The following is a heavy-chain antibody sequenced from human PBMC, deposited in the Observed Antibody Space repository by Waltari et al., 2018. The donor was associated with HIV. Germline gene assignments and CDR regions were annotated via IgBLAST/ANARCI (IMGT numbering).Heavy chain of an antibody. CDR2: ISYDGSNK. CDR1: GFTFSSYG. J-gene: IGHJ4*02. D-gene: IGHD6-19*01. Sequence: QVQLVESGGGVVQPGRSLRLSCVASGFTFSSYGMHWVRQAPGKGLEGVAGISYDGSNKYYADSVKGRFTISRDKSNNTLYLQMNSLRAEDTAVYYCAKEWWALVVAGSYFDYWDQGTLVTVSS. V-gene: IGHV3-30*18. CDR3: AKEWWALVVAGSYFDY.